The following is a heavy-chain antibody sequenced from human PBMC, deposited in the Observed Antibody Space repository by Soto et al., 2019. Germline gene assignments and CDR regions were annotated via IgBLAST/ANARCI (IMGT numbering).Heavy chain of an antibody. J-gene: IGHJ4*02. CDR1: GFTFSSYA. D-gene: IGHD3-10*01. CDR2: ISYDGSNK. V-gene: IGHV3-30-3*01. CDR3: GAYGSGSYYNGPYYFDY. Sequence: GGSLRLSCAASGFTFSSYAMHWVRKAPGKGLEWVAVISYDGSNKYYADSVKGRFTISRDNSKNTLYLQMNSLRAEDTAVYYCGAYGSGSYYNGPYYFDYWGQGTLVTVSS.